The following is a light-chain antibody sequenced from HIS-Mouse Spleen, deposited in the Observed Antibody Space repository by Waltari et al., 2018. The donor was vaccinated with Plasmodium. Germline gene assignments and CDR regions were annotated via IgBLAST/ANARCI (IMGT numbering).Light chain of an antibody. CDR3: QVWDSSSDHRV. CDR1: NIGSKS. J-gene: IGLJ3*02. V-gene: IGLV3-21*02. Sequence: SYVLTQPPSVSVAPGQTARITCGGNNIGSKSVQWYPQKPGKAPVLVVYDDSDRPSGIPERFSGSNSGNTATLTISRVEAGDEADYYCQVWDSSSDHRVFGGGTKLTVL. CDR2: DDS.